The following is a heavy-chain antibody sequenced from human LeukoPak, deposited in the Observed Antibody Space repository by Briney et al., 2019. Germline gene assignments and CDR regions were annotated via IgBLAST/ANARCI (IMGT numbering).Heavy chain of an antibody. D-gene: IGHD6-13*01. CDR1: GSFFSRYW. CDR3: ERDQGAAGDY. CDR2: INQDGSDK. J-gene: IGHJ4*02. Sequence: PGGSLRLSCVVSGSFFSRYWMTWVRQAPGKGLEWVANINQDGSDKSYVDSVKGRFTISRDNAKNSLYLEMNSLRAEDTALYYCERDQGAAGDYWGQGTLVIVSS. V-gene: IGHV3-7*01.